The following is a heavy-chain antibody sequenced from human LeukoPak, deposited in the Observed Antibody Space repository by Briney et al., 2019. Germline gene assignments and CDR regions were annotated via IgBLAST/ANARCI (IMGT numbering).Heavy chain of an antibody. V-gene: IGHV3-23*01. Sequence: PGGSLRLSCAASGFTFSSYAMSWVRQAPGKGLEWVSAISGSGGSTYYADSVKGRFTISRDNSKNTLYLQMNSLRAEDTAVYYCARDAPTYYYDSSGYYYEAIFAYWGQGTLVTVSS. D-gene: IGHD3-22*01. CDR2: ISGSGGST. CDR3: ARDAPTYYYDSSGYYYEAIFAY. J-gene: IGHJ4*02. CDR1: GFTFSSYA.